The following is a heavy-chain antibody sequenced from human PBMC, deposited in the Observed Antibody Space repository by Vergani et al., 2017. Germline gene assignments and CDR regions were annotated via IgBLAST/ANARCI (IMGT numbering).Heavy chain of an antibody. Sequence: EVQLVQSGAEVKKPGESLKISCKGSGYSFTSYWIGWVRQMPGKGLEWMGIIYPGDSDTRYIPSFQGQVTISADKSISTAYLQWSSLKASDTAMYYCARQYGSGSYYHIGSPLNSPFDDWGQGTLVTVSS. CDR1: GYSFTSYW. D-gene: IGHD3-10*01. CDR2: IYPGDSDT. CDR3: ARQYGSGSYYHIGSPLNSPFDD. V-gene: IGHV5-51*01. J-gene: IGHJ4*02.